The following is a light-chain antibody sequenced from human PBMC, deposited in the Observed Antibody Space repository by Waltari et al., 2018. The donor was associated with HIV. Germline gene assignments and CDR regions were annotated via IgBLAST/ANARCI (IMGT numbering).Light chain of an antibody. V-gene: IGLV2-14*03. J-gene: IGLJ3*02. Sequence: QSALTQPASVSGSPGQSIVISCTGTSDDVGYYNYVSWYQQHPGKVPKLVIYDVTSRPSGVSDPFAGSNSGNPASLTISGLRADDEADYYCSSYVGSSTSWLFGGGTKLTV. CDR3: SSYVGSSTSWL. CDR2: DVT. CDR1: SDDVGYYNY.